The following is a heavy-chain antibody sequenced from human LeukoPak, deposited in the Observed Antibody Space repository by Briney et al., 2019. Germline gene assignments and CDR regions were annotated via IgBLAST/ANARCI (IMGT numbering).Heavy chain of an antibody. D-gene: IGHD6-13*01. CDR3: ARDHAESSNWPSDY. Sequence: ASVKVSCKASGYTFIRYGITWVRQAPGQGLEWMGWIIAYNGNIDYAQKLQGRVSMTTDTSTSTAYMELTSLRSDDTAVYYCARDHAESSNWPSDYWGQGTLVTVSS. J-gene: IGHJ4*02. CDR2: IIAYNGNI. V-gene: IGHV1-18*01. CDR1: GYTFIRYG.